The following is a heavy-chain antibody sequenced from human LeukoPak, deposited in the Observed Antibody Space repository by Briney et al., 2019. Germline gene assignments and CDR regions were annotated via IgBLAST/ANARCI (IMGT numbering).Heavy chain of an antibody. V-gene: IGHV3-53*01. D-gene: IGHD3-22*01. CDR3: ARVGGYPRTSKYYFDY. Sequence: GGSLRLSCAAPGFTVSSNYMSWVRQAPGKGLEWVSVIYSGGSTYYADSVKGRFTISRDNSKNTLYLQINSLRAEDTAVYYCARVGGYPRTSKYYFDYWGQGTLVTVSS. CDR1: GFTVSSNY. J-gene: IGHJ4*02. CDR2: IYSGGST.